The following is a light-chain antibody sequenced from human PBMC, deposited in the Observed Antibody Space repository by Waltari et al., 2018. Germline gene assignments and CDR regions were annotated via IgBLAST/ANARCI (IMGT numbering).Light chain of an antibody. CDR3: QTGGHGTWV. Sequence: QLVLTQSPSASASLAASVKLTCTLSRGHSTNLIAWLQQQPEKGPRYLINVNSDGSHNKGVGIPDRFSGSSSGAERYLTISSLQSEDEADYYCQTGGHGTWVFGGGTRLTVL. J-gene: IGLJ3*02. CDR1: RGHSTNL. V-gene: IGLV4-69*01. CDR2: VNSDGSH.